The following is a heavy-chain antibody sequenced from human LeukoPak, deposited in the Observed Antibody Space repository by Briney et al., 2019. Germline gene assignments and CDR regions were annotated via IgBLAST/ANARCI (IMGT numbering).Heavy chain of an antibody. D-gene: IGHD2-2*03. Sequence: SETLSLTCAVYGGSFSSYYWGWIRQPPGKGLEWIGSIYYSGSTYYNPSLKSRVTISVDTSKNQFSLKLSSVTAADTAVYYCARHPSSWIDSMDVWGQGTTVTVSS. CDR1: GGSFSSYY. J-gene: IGHJ6*02. V-gene: IGHV4-39*01. CDR2: IYYSGST. CDR3: ARHPSSWIDSMDV.